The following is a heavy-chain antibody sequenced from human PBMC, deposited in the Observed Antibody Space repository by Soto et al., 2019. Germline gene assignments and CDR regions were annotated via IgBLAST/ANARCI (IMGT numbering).Heavy chain of an antibody. V-gene: IGHV4-59*12. J-gene: IGHJ4*02. CDR3: ARERGYNYGYGLDY. CDR2: IYYSGST. D-gene: IGHD5-18*01. CDR1: GGSISSYY. Sequence: SETLSLTCTVSGGSISSYYWSWIRQPPGKGLEWIGCIYYSGSTNYKPSLNPSLKSRVTISVDTSKNHFSLKLSFVTVTDTAVYYCARERGYNYGYGLDYWGQGTLVT.